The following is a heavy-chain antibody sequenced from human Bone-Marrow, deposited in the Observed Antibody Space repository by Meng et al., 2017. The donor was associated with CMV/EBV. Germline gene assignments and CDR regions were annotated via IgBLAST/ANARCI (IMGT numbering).Heavy chain of an antibody. D-gene: IGHD6-19*01. CDR1: GFTFSSFS. CDR3: ARSPGRQDSSGWYRY. CDR2: ISRGSSYI. Sequence: GGSLRLSCVASGFTFSSFSMNWVRQAPGKGLEWVSSISRGSSYIYYADSVKGRFTISRDNAKNSLYLQMNSLRAEDTAVYYCARSPGRQDSSGWYRYWGQGTRVTVSS. J-gene: IGHJ4*02. V-gene: IGHV3-21*01.